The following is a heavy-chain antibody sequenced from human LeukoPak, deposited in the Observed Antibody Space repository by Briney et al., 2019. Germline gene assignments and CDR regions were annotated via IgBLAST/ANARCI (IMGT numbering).Heavy chain of an antibody. Sequence: SETLSLTCAVYGGSFSGYYWSWIRQPPGKGLEWIGSIYYSGSTYYNPSLKSRVTISVDMSKNQFSLKLSSVTAADTAVYYCARHFTELWFGEYYFDYWGQGTLVTVSS. CDR3: ARHFTELWFGEYYFDY. V-gene: IGHV4-34*01. J-gene: IGHJ4*02. CDR1: GGSFSGYY. D-gene: IGHD3-10*01. CDR2: IYYSGST.